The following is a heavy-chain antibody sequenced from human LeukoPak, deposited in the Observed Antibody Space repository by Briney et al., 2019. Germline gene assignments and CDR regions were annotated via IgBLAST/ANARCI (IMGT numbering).Heavy chain of an antibody. CDR1: GDSVSSKIAA. D-gene: IGHD1-1*01. CDR3: ARSTTPGSGNWFDT. V-gene: IGHV6-1*01. J-gene: IGHJ5*02. CDR2: TYYTSQWHN. Sequence: SQTLSLTSAISGDSVSSKIAAWNWIRQSPSRGLEWLGRTYYTSQWHNDFAVSVKSRITINPDTSKNQFSLQLNSVTPEDTAVYYCARSTTPGSGNWFDTWGQGTLVTVSS.